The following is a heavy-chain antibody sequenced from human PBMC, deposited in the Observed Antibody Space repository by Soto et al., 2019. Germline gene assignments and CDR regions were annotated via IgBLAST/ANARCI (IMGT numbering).Heavy chain of an antibody. J-gene: IGHJ6*02. CDR2: ISHDGSNK. CDR1: GFTFSSYG. Sequence: GGSLRLSCAASGFTFSSYGMHWVRQAPGKGLEWVAVISHDGSNKYHADSVKGRFTISRDNSKNTLYLQMNSLRAEDTAVYYCAKDRAAAGYGMDVWGQGTTVTVSS. CDR3: AKDRAAAGYGMDV. V-gene: IGHV3-30*18. D-gene: IGHD6-13*01.